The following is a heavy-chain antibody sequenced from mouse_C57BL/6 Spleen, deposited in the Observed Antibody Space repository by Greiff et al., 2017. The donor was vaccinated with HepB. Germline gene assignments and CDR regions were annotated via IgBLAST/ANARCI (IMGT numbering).Heavy chain of an antibody. J-gene: IGHJ4*01. V-gene: IGHV1-82*01. CDR1: GYAFSSSW. CDR3: AREGLRLHYAMDY. D-gene: IGHD3-2*02. CDR2: IYPGDGDT. Sequence: QVQLQQSGPELVKPGASVKISCKASGYAFSSSWMNWVKQRPGKGLEWIGRIYPGDGDTNYNGKFKGKATLTADKSSSTAYMQLSSLTSEDSAVYFCAREGLRLHYAMDYWGQGTSVTVAS.